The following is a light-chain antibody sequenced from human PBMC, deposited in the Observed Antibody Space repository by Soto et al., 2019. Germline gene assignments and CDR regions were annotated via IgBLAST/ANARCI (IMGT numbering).Light chain of an antibody. CDR3: HSYDSSLSGSV. CDR1: SSNIGAGYD. CDR2: GNS. Sequence: QSVLTQPPSVSGAPGRRVTISCTGSSSNIGAGYDVHWYQHLPGTAPKLLIYGNSNRPSGVPDRFSGSKSGTSASLAITGLQAEDEADYYCHSYDSSLSGSVFGGGTQLTVL. V-gene: IGLV1-40*01. J-gene: IGLJ2*01.